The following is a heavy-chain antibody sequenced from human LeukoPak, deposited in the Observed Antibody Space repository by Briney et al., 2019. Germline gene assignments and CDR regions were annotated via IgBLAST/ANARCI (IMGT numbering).Heavy chain of an antibody. CDR3: ARRTTHGGHYDFWSGYYTPKYYFDY. Sequence: GESLKISCKGSGYSFTSYWIGWVRQMPGKGLEWMGIIYPGDSDTRYSPSFQGQVTISADKSISTAYLQWSSLKASDTAMYYCARRTTHGGHYDFWSGYYTPKYYFDYWGQGTLVTVSS. V-gene: IGHV5-51*01. CDR2: IYPGDSDT. J-gene: IGHJ4*02. CDR1: GYSFTSYW. D-gene: IGHD3-3*01.